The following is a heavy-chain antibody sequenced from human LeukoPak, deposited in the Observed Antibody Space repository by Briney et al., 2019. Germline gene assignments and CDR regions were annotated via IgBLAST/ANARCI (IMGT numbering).Heavy chain of an antibody. CDR2: ICYSGST. Sequence: SETLSLTCTVSGGSIRSYYWSWIRQPPGKGLEWIGYICYSGSTNYNPSLKSRVTISVDTSKNQFSLKLSSVTAADTAVYYCARRRSTIFGVGYYYYYYMDVWGKGTTVTVSS. CDR1: GGSIRSYY. CDR3: ARRRSTIFGVGYYYYYYMDV. J-gene: IGHJ6*03. D-gene: IGHD3-3*01. V-gene: IGHV4-59*01.